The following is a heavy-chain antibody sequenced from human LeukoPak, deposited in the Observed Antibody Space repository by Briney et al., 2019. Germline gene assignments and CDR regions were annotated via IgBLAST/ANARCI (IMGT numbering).Heavy chain of an antibody. CDR3: ARDLGRWATGVPDL. J-gene: IGHJ2*01. D-gene: IGHD3-16*01. Sequence: SQTLSLTCAISGDSVSSNSAAWNWIRQSPSRGLEWLGRTYYRSKWYDDYAVSVKSRIAINPDSSKSQVSLQLKSVTPEDTAVYYCARDLGRWATGVPDLWGRGTLVTVSS. V-gene: IGHV6-1*01. CDR2: TYYRSKWYD. CDR1: GDSVSSNSAA.